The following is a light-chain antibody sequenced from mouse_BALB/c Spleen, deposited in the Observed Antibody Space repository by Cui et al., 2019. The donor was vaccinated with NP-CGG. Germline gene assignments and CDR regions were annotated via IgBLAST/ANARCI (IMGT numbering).Light chain of an antibody. CDR3: ALWYSNHWV. Sequence: QAVVTQVSAPTTSPGETVTLTGRSSTGTVTTTNYANWVQEKPDHLFTGLIGGTNNRAPGVPARFSGSLIGDKAALTITGAQTEDEAIYFCALWYSNHWVFGGGTKLTVL. J-gene: IGLJ1*01. CDR1: TGTVTTTNY. V-gene: IGLV1*01. CDR2: GTN.